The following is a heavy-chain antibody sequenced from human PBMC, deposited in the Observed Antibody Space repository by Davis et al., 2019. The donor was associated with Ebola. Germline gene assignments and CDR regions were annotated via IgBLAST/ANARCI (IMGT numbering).Heavy chain of an antibody. CDR2: INWNSGNI. V-gene: IGHV3-9*01. CDR3: ARSTALYYYGMDV. J-gene: IGHJ6*02. CDR1: GFTFDDYV. D-gene: IGHD2-21*02. Sequence: SLKISCAASGFTFDDYVMHWVRQGPGKGLEWVASINWNSGNIAYVDSVKGRFTISRDNTKNSLYLQMYSLRTEDTALYYCARSTALYYYGMDVWGQGTTVTVSS.